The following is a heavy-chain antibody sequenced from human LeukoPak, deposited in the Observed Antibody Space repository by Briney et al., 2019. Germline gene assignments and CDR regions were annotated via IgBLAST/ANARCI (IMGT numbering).Heavy chain of an antibody. CDR2: IYYSGST. CDR3: ARVAAGTPRPRLYYDY. D-gene: IGHD6-19*01. Sequence: SETLSLTCTVSGGSISSGGYYWSWIRQHPGKGLEWIGYIYYSGSTYYNPSLKSRVTISVDTSKNQFSLKLSSVTAAGTAVYYCARVAAGTPRPRLYYDYWGQGTLVTVSS. V-gene: IGHV4-31*03. J-gene: IGHJ4*02. CDR1: GGSISSGGYY.